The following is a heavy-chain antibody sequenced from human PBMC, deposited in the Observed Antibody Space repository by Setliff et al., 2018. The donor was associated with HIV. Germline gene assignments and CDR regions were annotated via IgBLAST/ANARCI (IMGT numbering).Heavy chain of an antibody. CDR3: ARGLLESRMGYGMDV. Sequence: ASVKVSCKASGYTFTSYGISWVRQAPGQGLEWMGWISAYNGNTNYAQKLQGRVTITRDTSASTAYMDLSSLRSEDTALYFCARGLLESRMGYGMDVWGQGTTVTVSS. V-gene: IGHV1-18*01. D-gene: IGHD1-1*01. CDR1: GYTFTSYG. CDR2: ISAYNGNT. J-gene: IGHJ6*02.